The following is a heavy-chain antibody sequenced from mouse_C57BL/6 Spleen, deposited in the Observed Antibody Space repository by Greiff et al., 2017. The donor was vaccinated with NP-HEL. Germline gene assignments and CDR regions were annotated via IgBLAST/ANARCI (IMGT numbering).Heavy chain of an antibody. CDR1: GYTFTSYW. J-gene: IGHJ4*01. V-gene: IGHV1-52*01. CDR2: IDPSDSET. CDR3: ARSYGNHYAMDY. D-gene: IGHD2-1*01. Sequence: QVQLQQPGAELVRPGSSVKLSCKASGYTFTSYWMHWVKQRPIQGLEWIGNIDPSDSETHYNQKFKDKATLTVDKSSSTAYMQLSSLTSEDSAVYYCARSYGNHYAMDYWGQGTSVTVSS.